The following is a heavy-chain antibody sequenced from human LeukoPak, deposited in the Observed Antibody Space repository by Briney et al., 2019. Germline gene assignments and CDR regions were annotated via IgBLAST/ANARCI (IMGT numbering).Heavy chain of an antibody. CDR3: ARDKYSSSLGDY. CDR1: GRTFSSYA. D-gene: IGHD6-6*01. CDR2: IIPIFGIA. J-gene: IGHJ4*02. Sequence: GASVKVSCKASGRTFSSYAISWVRQAPGQGLEWMGRIIPIFGIANYAQKFQGRVTITADKSTSTAYMELSSLRSEDTAVYYCARDKYSSSLGDYWGQGTLVTVSS. V-gene: IGHV1-69*04.